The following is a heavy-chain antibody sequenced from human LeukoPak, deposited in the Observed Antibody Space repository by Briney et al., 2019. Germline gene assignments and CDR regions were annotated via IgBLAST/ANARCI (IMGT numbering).Heavy chain of an antibody. D-gene: IGHD3-10*01. CDR1: GFIFSTYA. V-gene: IGHV3-23*01. CDR2: ISGSGGST. Sequence: GRSLRPSCAASGFIFSTYAMNWVRQAPGNRLEWVSVISGSGGSTYYADSVKGRFTISRANFKNTLYLQMNSLRAEDTAVYYRAKSPTYGSGSYSYYFDYWGQGTLVTVSS. CDR3: AKSPTYGSGSYSYYFDY. J-gene: IGHJ4*02.